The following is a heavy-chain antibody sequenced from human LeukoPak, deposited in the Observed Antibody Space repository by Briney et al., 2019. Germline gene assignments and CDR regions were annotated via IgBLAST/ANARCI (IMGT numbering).Heavy chain of an antibody. CDR3: ATRIEAAGLD. J-gene: IGHJ4*02. Sequence: PSETLSLTCSVSGYSISSGYYWGWIRQPPGKGLEWIANIFHSGSTYYNPSLKSRVAMSVDTSKNQFSLKLSSVTAADTAVYYCATRIEAAGLDWGQGTLVTVPS. V-gene: IGHV4-38-2*02. CDR1: GYSISSGYY. D-gene: IGHD6-13*01. CDR2: IFHSGST.